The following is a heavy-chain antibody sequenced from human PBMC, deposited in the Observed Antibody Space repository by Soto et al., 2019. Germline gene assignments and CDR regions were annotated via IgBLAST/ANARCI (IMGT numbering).Heavy chain of an antibody. Sequence: GESLKISCAASGFTFSSYAMSRVRQAPGKGLEWVSAISGSGGSTYYADSVKGRFTISRDNSKNTLYLQMNSLRAEDTAVYYCAKGANYYGPKFLSYYYYMDVWGKGTTVTVSS. J-gene: IGHJ6*03. CDR3: AKGANYYGPKFLSYYYYMDV. CDR1: GFTFSSYA. V-gene: IGHV3-23*01. CDR2: ISGSGGST. D-gene: IGHD3-10*01.